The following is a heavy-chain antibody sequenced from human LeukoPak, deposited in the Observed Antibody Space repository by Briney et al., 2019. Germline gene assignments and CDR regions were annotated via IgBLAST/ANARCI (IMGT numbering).Heavy chain of an antibody. CDR1: GFTFSTFA. CDR3: ATYRQVLLPFES. CDR2: IFPSGGEI. J-gene: IGHJ4*02. D-gene: IGHD5-18*01. Sequence: GGSLRLSCAASGFTFSTFAMIWVRQPPGKGLEWVSSIFPSGGEIHYADSVRGRFTIYRDNSKSILSLQMNSLRAEDTAIYYCATYRQVLLPFESWGQGTLVTVSS. V-gene: IGHV3-23*01.